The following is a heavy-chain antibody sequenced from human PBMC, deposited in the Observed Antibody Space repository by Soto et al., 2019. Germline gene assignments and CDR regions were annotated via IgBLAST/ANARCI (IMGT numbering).Heavy chain of an antibody. Sequence: QVQLQESGPGLVTPSETLSLTCTVFGGSITSYYWTWIRQPPGKGLEWIGNVFYIGSSNYNPSLKSRVTISIDTSKTHISLKLTSVTAADTAVYYCARDHYGSPYGLDVWGQGTAVTVSS. D-gene: IGHD4-17*01. V-gene: IGHV4-59*01. CDR1: GGSITSYY. J-gene: IGHJ6*02. CDR2: VFYIGSS. CDR3: ARDHYGSPYGLDV.